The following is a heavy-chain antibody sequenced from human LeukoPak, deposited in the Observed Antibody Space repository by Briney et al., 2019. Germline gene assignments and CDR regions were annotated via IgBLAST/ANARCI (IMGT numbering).Heavy chain of an antibody. J-gene: IGHJ4*02. D-gene: IGHD5-24*01. CDR2: IKTDGSST. Sequence: GGSLRLSCAASGFAFSNFWMHWVRQAPGKGLVWVSRIKTDGSSTNYADSVKGRFTISRDNPKNLLFLQINSLRVEDTAVYYCARETPRRGETRDGYRWGQGTVVTVSS. CDR3: ARETPRRGETRDGYR. V-gene: IGHV3-74*01. CDR1: GFAFSNFW.